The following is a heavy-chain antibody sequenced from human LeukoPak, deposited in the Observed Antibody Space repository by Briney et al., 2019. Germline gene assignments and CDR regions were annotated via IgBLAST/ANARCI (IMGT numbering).Heavy chain of an antibody. V-gene: IGHV3-33*06. CDR1: GFTFSSYG. CDR2: IWYDGSNK. J-gene: IGHJ5*02. D-gene: IGHD4-17*01. CDR3: AKGGDDYGPPGP. Sequence: GGSLRLSCAASGFTFSSYGMHWVRQAPGKGLGWVAVIWYDGSNKYYADSVKGRFTITRDNSKNTLYLQMNSLRAEDTAVYYCAKGGDDYGPPGPWGQGTLVTVSS.